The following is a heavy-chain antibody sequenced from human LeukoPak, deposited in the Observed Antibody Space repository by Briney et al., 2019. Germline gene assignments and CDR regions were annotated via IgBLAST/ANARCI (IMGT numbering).Heavy chain of an antibody. CDR2: TNSDGSRI. D-gene: IGHD1-14*01. CDR1: GVTFSTYL. V-gene: IGHV3-74*01. CDR3: AGGYGFDY. Sequence: GGSLRLSCAASGVTFSTYLMHWVRHAPGKGLVWVSHTNSDGSRINYADSVKGRFTIARDNAKNTVYLQMNSLRAEDTAVYYCAGGYGFDYWGQGTLVTVSS. J-gene: IGHJ4*02.